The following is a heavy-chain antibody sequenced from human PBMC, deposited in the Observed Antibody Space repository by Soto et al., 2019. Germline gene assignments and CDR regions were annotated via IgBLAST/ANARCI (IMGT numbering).Heavy chain of an antibody. CDR1: GYTFTGYY. J-gene: IGHJ5*01. V-gene: IGHV1-8*02. D-gene: IGHD1-1*01. Sequence: ASVKVSCKASGYTFTGYYMHWVRQAPGQGLEWMGLMNPNSGNTGYAQRFQGRVTMTRDTSINTAYMEVNSLRSEDTAVYFCVRALKYLRDTGNWFDCWGQGIVVTVS. CDR2: MNPNSGNT. CDR3: VRALKYLRDTGNWFDC.